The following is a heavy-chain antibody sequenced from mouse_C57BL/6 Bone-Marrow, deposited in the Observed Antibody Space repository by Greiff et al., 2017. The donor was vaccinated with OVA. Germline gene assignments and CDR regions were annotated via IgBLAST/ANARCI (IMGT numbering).Heavy chain of an antibody. Sequence: EVQVVESGGDLVKPGGSLKLSCAASGFTFSSYGMSWVRQTPDKRLEWVATISSGGSYTYYPDSVKGRFTISRDNAKNTLYLQMSSLKSEDTAMYYCARHNYYSNYYAMDYWGQGTSVTVSS. CDR2: ISSGGSYT. V-gene: IGHV5-6*01. CDR1: GFTFSSYG. CDR3: ARHNYYSNYYAMDY. J-gene: IGHJ4*01. D-gene: IGHD2-5*01.